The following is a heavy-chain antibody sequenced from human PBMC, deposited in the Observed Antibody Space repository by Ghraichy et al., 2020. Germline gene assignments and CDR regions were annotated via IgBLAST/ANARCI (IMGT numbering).Heavy chain of an antibody. CDR3: ALSDDSRGYPVANGAFDI. J-gene: IGHJ3*02. CDR1: GFSLSNMG. CDR2: IFSNDEK. Sequence: SGPTLVKPTETLTLTCTVSGFSLSNMGVSWIRQPPGKALEWLAHIFSNDEKSSSTSLKSRLTISKDTSKSQVVLTMTNMDPVDTATYYCALSDDSRGYPVANGAFDIWGQGTMVTVSS. D-gene: IGHD3-22*01. V-gene: IGHV2-26*01.